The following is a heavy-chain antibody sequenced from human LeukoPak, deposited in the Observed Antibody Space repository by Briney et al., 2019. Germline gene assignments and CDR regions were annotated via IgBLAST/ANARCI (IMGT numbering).Heavy chain of an antibody. D-gene: IGHD2-15*01. J-gene: IGHJ6*02. Sequence: ASVKVSCKASGYTFTGYYMHWVRQAPGQGLEWMGWISTYSGSTKYAQNFQGRVTMTTDTSTTTAYMELKTLRSDDTAVYYCARDGVVVVPATSDYYYYGMDVWGQGTTVTVSS. CDR1: GYTFTGYY. CDR2: ISTYSGST. CDR3: ARDGVVVVPATSDYYYYGMDV. V-gene: IGHV1-18*04.